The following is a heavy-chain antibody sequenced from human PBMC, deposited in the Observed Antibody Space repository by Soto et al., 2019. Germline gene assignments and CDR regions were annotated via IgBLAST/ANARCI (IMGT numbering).Heavy chain of an antibody. CDR1: GFTFSSYS. Sequence: GGSLRLSCGASGFTFSSYSMNWVRQAPGKGLEWVSYISSSSSTIYYADSVKGRFTISRDNAKNSLYLQMNSLRAEDTAVYYCARDLGCSSPSCYFDYWGQGTLVTVSS. V-gene: IGHV3-48*01. CDR3: ARDLGCSSPSCYFDY. J-gene: IGHJ4*02. CDR2: ISSSSSTI. D-gene: IGHD2-2*01.